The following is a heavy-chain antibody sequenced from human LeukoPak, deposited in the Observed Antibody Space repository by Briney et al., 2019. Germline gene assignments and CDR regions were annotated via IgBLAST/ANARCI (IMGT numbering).Heavy chain of an antibody. V-gene: IGHV3-74*01. CDR3: ARDQVYGSGSNPP. Sequence: GGSLRLSCAASGFTFSNFWMHWVRQAPGKGLVWVARIKSDGSNTNYADSVKGRFTISRDNAKNTLYLQMNSLRVDDTAVYYCARDQVYGSGSNPPWGQGTLVTVSS. D-gene: IGHD3-10*01. CDR2: IKSDGSNT. J-gene: IGHJ4*02. CDR1: GFTFSNFW.